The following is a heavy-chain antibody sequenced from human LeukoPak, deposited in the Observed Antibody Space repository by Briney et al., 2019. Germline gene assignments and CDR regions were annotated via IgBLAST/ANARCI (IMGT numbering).Heavy chain of an antibody. D-gene: IGHD2-15*01. CDR3: ARAGGSGGSYYYYYMDV. CDR1: GFTFRIYG. J-gene: IGHJ6*03. CDR2: IRSRSDII. Sequence: PRGSLSLSCAASGFTFRIYGMNWVRQARGEGLEWVSYIRSRSDIIYYADSVEGRFTISRDDAKNSLHLQMNSLRDEDTAVYYCARAGGSGGSYYYYYMDVWGKGTTVTVSS. V-gene: IGHV3-48*02.